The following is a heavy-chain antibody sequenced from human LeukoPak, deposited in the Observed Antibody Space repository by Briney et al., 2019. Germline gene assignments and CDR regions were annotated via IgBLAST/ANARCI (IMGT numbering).Heavy chain of an antibody. CDR3: ARAGIVVVVAANYFDY. J-gene: IGHJ4*02. CDR1: GGSISSYY. V-gene: IGHV4-59*08. Sequence: SETLSLTCTVCGGSISSYYGRWIRQPPGKGLERIGYIYYSGSTNYNHSLKSRVTISVDTSKNQFSLKLSSVTAADTAVYYCARAGIVVVVAANYFDYWGQGTLVTVSS. CDR2: IYYSGST. D-gene: IGHD2-15*01.